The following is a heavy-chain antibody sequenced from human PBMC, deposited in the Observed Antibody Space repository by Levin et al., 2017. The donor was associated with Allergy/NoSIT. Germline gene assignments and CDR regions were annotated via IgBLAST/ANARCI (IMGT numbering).Heavy chain of an antibody. J-gene: IGHJ4*02. V-gene: IGHV4-34*01. D-gene: IGHD6-19*01. Sequence: GSLRLSCAVYGGSFSGYYWSWIRQPPGKGLEWIGEINHSGSTNYNPSLKSRVTISVDTSKNQFSLKLSSVTAADTTVYYCARASTSKWLTFDYWGQGALVTVSS. CDR3: ARASTSKWLTFDY. CDR1: GGSFSGYY. CDR2: INHSGST.